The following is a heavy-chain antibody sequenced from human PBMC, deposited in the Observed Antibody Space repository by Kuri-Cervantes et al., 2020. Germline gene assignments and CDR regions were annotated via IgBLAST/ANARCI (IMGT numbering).Heavy chain of an antibody. CDR1: GYTFTGYY. J-gene: IGHJ6*03. Sequence: ASVKVSCKASGYTFTGYYMHWVRQAPGQGLEWMGWITPFNGDTNYAQKFQDRVTITRDTSISTAYMELSRLRSDDTAVYYCARGPQGDYYYHSSGYYLPGYSYMDVWGKGTTVTVSS. CDR2: ITPFNGDT. D-gene: IGHD3-22*01. CDR3: ARGPQGDYYYHSSGYYLPGYSYMDV. V-gene: IGHV1-2*02.